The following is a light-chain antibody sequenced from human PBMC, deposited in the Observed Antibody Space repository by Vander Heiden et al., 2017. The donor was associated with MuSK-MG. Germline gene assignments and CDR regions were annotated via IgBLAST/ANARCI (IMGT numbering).Light chain of an antibody. V-gene: IGKV1-27*01. CDR2: AAS. Sequence: DIQMTQSPSSLSASVGDSVTITCRASQGINTYLAWYQQKPGKVPKLLIYAASTLQSRGPSRFSGSGSGADFTLTISSLQPEDVATYYCQKYNSAPLTFGGGTKVEIK. J-gene: IGKJ4*01. CDR3: QKYNSAPLT. CDR1: QGINTY.